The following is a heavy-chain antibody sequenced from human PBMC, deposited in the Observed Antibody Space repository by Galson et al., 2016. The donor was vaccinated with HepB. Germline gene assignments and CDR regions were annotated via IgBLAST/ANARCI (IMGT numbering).Heavy chain of an antibody. J-gene: IGHJ6*02. CDR1: GDSVSSSTAA. D-gene: IGHD3-9*01. CDR2: TYYRSKWYN. V-gene: IGHV6-1*01. CDR3: AREVRYSPSGGMDV. Sequence: CAISGDSVSSSTAAWIWIRQSPSRGLEWLGRTYYRSKWYNDYAVSVKSRITINPDTSKNQFSLQLGSVTPEDTAVYNCAREVRYSPSGGMDVWGQGTTVTVSS.